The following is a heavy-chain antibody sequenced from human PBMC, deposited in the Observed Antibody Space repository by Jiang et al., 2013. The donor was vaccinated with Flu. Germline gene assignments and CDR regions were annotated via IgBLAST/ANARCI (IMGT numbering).Heavy chain of an antibody. CDR2: IHPTDSYT. J-gene: IGHJ4*02. Sequence: VKKPGESLSISCKGSGYSFTDYWISWVRHVPGKGLEWMGRIHPTDSYTHYSPSFQGHVTISGDKSISTAYLQWSSLKASDSGMYFCARHRPKIAVAGNFDYWGQGSLVTVSS. CDR1: GYSFTDYW. V-gene: IGHV5-10-1*01. CDR3: ARHRPKIAVAGNFDY. D-gene: IGHD6-19*01.